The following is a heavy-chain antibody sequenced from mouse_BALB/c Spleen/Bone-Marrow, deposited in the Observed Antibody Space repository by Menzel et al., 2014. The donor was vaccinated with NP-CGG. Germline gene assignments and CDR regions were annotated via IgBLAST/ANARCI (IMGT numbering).Heavy chain of an antibody. CDR1: GFDFSGYW. V-gene: IGHV4-1*02. CDR2: INPDSTTI. Sequence: EVKVEESGGGLVQPGGSLKLSCPASGFDFSGYWMSWVRQAPGKGLEWIGEINPDSTTINYAPSRKDKFIISRDDAKNTLHLQMSKVRSEDTALYYCARLSYFGRFAYWGQGTLVTGSA. D-gene: IGHD1-1*01. J-gene: IGHJ3*01. CDR3: ARLSYFGRFAY.